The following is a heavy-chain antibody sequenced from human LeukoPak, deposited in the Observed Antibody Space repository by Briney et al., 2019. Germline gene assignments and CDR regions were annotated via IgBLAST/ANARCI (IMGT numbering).Heavy chain of an antibody. D-gene: IGHD2-2*01. Sequence: GESLKISCKGSGYRFTSYWIGWVRQMPGKGLEGMGIIYPGDSDTRYSPSFQGQVTISADKSISTAYLQWSSLKASDTAMYYCASRKYCSSTSCYFTFDYWGQGTLVTVSS. J-gene: IGHJ4*02. CDR1: GYRFTSYW. V-gene: IGHV5-51*01. CDR2: IYPGDSDT. CDR3: ASRKYCSSTSCYFTFDY.